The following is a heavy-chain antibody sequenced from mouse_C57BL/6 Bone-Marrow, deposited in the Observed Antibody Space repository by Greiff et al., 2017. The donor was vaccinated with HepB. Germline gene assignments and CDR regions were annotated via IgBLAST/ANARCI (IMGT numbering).Heavy chain of an antibody. CDR1: GYTFTSYW. Sequence: QVQLKQPGAELVKPGASVKMSCKASGYTFTSYWITWVKQRPGQGLEWIGDIYPGSGSTNYNEKFKSKATLTVDTSSSTAYMQLSSLTSEDSAVYYCARNDGYSPHYFDYWGQGTTLTVSS. D-gene: IGHD2-3*01. J-gene: IGHJ2*01. V-gene: IGHV1-55*01. CDR3: ARNDGYSPHYFDY. CDR2: IYPGSGST.